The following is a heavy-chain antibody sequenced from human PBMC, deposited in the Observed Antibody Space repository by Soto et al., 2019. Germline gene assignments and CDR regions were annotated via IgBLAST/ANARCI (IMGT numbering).Heavy chain of an antibody. CDR1: GGYFSGYY. V-gene: IGHV4-34*01. CDR3: VRRGRTSNGDWFDL. D-gene: IGHD3-3*02. Sequence: SETLSLTSAVYGGYFSGYYWSWIRKKQGKGLEWIGEINHSGSTNYTPSLTSPVTISIDTSKNQFSLSLRSVTAADTAVYFCVRRGRTSNGDWFDLWVQGIPVTVSS. J-gene: IGHJ5*02. CDR2: INHSGST.